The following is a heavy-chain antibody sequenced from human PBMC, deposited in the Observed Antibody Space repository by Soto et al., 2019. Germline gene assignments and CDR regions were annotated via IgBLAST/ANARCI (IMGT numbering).Heavy chain of an antibody. CDR1: GFSLSSSGVG. D-gene: IGHD2-15*01. V-gene: IGHV2-5*01. CDR2: IYWNDDK. CDR3: AHSLYCSGGSCYSDYYYYGMDV. J-gene: IGHJ6*02. Sequence: GPTLVKPTQALTLTCTFSGFSLSSSGVGVGWIRQPPGKALEWLALIYWNDDKRYSPSLKSRLTITKDTSKNQVVLTMTNMDPVDTATYYCAHSLYCSGGSCYSDYYYYGMDVWGQGTTVTVSS.